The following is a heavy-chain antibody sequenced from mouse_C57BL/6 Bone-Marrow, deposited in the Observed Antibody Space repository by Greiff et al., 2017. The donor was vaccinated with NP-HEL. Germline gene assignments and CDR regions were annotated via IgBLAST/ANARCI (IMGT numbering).Heavy chain of an antibody. CDR3: ARDERYYYGSSYWYFDV. D-gene: IGHD1-1*01. CDR2: INYDGSST. Sequence: EVKLVESEGGLVQPGSSMKLSCTASGFTFSDYYMAWVRQVPEKGLEWVANINYDGSSTYYLDSLKSRFIISRDNAKNILYLQMSSLKSEDTATYYCARDERYYYGSSYWYFDVWGTGTTVTVSS. V-gene: IGHV5-16*01. J-gene: IGHJ1*03. CDR1: GFTFSDYY.